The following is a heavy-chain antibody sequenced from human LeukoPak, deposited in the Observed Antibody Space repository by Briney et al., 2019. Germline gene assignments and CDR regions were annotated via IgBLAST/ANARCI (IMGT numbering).Heavy chain of an antibody. J-gene: IGHJ4*02. D-gene: IGHD4-17*01. CDR3: ARGNYGDYVGDY. V-gene: IGHV1-2*06. CDR1: GYTFTGYY. CDR2: INPNSGGT. Sequence: GASVKVSCKASGYTFTGYYMHWVRQAPGQGLEWMGRINPNSGGTNYAQKFQGRVTMTRDTSISTAYMELSRLRADDTAVYYCARGNYGDYVGDYWGQGTLVTVSS.